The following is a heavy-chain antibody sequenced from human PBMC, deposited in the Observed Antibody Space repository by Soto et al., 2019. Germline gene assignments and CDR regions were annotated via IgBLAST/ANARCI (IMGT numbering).Heavy chain of an antibody. V-gene: IGHV3-23*01. J-gene: IGHJ4*02. CDR1: GFTFSSVA. CDR3: ARGSGWSFDY. D-gene: IGHD6-19*01. Sequence: GGSLRLSCAGSGFTFSSVAMTWVRQAPGKGLEWVSSISGSGDSTYYADSVKGRFTISRDNSKNTLYLQMNSLRAEDTAVYYCARGSGWSFDYWGQGTLVTVSS. CDR2: ISGSGDST.